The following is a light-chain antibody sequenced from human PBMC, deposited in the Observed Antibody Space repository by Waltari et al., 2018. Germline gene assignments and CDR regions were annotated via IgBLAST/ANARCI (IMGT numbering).Light chain of an antibody. V-gene: IGKV4-1*01. CDR3: QQHYGTPRT. CDR2: WAS. CDR1: QSVLYSSNNKNY. J-gene: IGKJ2*01. Sequence: DIVMTQSPDSLAVYLGERATINCKSSQSVLYSSNNKNYLAWYQQKPGQPPKLIIYWASTRESGVPDRVSGSGSGTDFTLTISSLQAEDVAVYYCQQHYGTPRTFGQGTKLEIK.